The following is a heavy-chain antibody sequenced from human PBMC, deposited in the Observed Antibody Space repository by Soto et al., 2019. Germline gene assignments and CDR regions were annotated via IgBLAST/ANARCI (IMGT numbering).Heavy chain of an antibody. CDR1: GGSVSSGSYY. Sequence: SEALSITCTVSGGSVSSGSYYCSWIRQPPGKGLEWIGYIYNSGSTNYNPSLKSRVTISVDTSKNHFSLRMSSVTAADTAVYYCARRTDYTLSASYQCGLDVWGQGTTGTV. D-gene: IGHD2-2*02. CDR3: ARRTDYTLSASYQCGLDV. V-gene: IGHV4-61*03. CDR2: IYNSGST. J-gene: IGHJ6*02.